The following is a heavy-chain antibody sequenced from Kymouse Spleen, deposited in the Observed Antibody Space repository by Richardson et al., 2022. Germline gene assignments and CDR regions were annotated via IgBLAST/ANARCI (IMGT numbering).Heavy chain of an antibody. D-gene: IGHD3-10*01. V-gene: IGHV2-5*10. CDR2: IYWDDDK. CDR1: GFSLSTSGVG. J-gene: IGHJ6*02. Sequence: QITLKESGPTLVKPTQTLTLTCTFSGFSLSTSGVGVGWIRQPPGKALEWLALIYWDDDKRYSPSLKSRLTITKDTSKNQVVLTMTNMDPVDTATYYCAHSATMVRGVIYYYYGMDVWGQGTTVTVSS. CDR3: AHSATMVRGVIYYYYGMDV.